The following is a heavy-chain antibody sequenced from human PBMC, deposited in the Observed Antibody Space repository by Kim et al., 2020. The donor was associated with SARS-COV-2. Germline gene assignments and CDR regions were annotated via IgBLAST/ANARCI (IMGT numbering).Heavy chain of an antibody. V-gene: IGHV3-33*06. CDR1: GFTFSSYA. D-gene: IGHD6-13*01. J-gene: IGHJ6*02. CDR2: IWYDGSNK. CDR3: AKATYSSSWYDYYYYYGMDV. Sequence: GGSLRLSCAASGFTFSSYAMHWVRQAPGKGLEWVAVIWYDGSNKYYADSVKGRFTISRDNSKNTLYLQMNSLRAEDTAVYYCAKATYSSSWYDYYYYYGMDVWGQGTTVTVSS.